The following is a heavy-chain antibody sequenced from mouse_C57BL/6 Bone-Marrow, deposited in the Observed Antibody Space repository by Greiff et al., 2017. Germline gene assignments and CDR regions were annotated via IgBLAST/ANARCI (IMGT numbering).Heavy chain of an antibody. CDR3: ARVITTGVARGYFDY. CDR2: ISSGGSYT. J-gene: IGHJ2*01. D-gene: IGHD1-1*01. V-gene: IGHV5-6*01. Sequence: EVQRVESGGDLVKPGGSLKLSCAASGFTFSSYGMSWVRQTPDKRLEWVATISSGGSYTYYPDSVKGRFTISRDNAKNTLYLQMSSLKSEDTAMYYCARVITTGVARGYFDYWGQGTTLTVSS. CDR1: GFTFSSYG.